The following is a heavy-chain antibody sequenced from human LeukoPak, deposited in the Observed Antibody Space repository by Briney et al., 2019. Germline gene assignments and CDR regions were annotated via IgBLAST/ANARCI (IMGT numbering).Heavy chain of an antibody. D-gene: IGHD3-22*01. J-gene: IGHJ4*02. V-gene: IGHV1-2*02. CDR3: ARDHYDSSGYFDY. CDR2: INPNSGGT. Sequence: ASVKVSCKASGYTFTGYYMHWVRQAPGQGLEWMGWINPNSGGTNYAQKFQGRVTMTRDTSISTAYMELSRLRSDDTAVYYCARDHYDSSGYFDYWGQGTLVTVSS. CDR1: GYTFTGYY.